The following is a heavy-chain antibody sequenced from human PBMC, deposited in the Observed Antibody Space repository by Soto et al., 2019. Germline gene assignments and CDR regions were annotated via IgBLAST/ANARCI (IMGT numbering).Heavy chain of an antibody. CDR1: GYIFTGYF. J-gene: IGHJ2*01. CDR2: INPNTSAT. Sequence: QVQLVQSGAEVKKSGASVKVSCKASGYIFTGYFIQWLRQAPGQGLEWMGWINPNTSATNYAQKXXXXXXXXXXXXLGAXXXXXXXXXXXXXXXXXXXXXTWGR. V-gene: IGHV1-2*02. CDR3: XXXT.